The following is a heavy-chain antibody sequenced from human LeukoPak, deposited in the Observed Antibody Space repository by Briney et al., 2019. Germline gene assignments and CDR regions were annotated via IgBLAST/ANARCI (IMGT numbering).Heavy chain of an antibody. CDR1: GFTLSSYA. J-gene: IGHJ4*02. CDR3: ARDITAMVPGFDY. CDR2: ISVSGNT. Sequence: PGGSLRLSCAASGFTLSSYAMSWVRQGPGKGLEWVSAISVSGNTYHADSVKGRFTISRDDAKNSLYLQMNSLRAEDTAVYYCARDITAMVPGFDYWGQGTLVTVSS. V-gene: IGHV3-23*01. D-gene: IGHD5-18*01.